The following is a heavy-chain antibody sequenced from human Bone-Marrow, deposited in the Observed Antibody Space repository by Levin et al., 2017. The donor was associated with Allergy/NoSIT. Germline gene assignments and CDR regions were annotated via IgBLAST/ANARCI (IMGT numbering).Heavy chain of an antibody. J-gene: IGHJ4*02. CDR2: IYHSGST. D-gene: IGHD3-10*01. Sequence: SQTLSLPCAVSGGSISSGGYSWSWIRQPPGKGLEWIGYIYHSGSTYYNPSLKSRVTISMDRSKNHFSLNLTSVTAADTAVYFCAKSLWFGAYFDYWGQGTLVTVSS. V-gene: IGHV4-30-2*01. CDR3: AKSLWFGAYFDY. CDR1: GGSISSGGYS.